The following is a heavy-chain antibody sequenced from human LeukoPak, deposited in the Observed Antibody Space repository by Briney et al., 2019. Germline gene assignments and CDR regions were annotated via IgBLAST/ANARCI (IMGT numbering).Heavy chain of an antibody. J-gene: IGHJ4*02. CDR2: IYYSGST. V-gene: IGHV4-31*03. CDR3: ARGGGGNALDY. Sequence: SETLSLTFIVSGDSIGSGGYYWSWIRQHPGEGLEQIGYIYYSGSTYYSPSLRSRVTISVDTSQNQFSLKLRSVTAADTAVYYCARGGGGNALDYWGQGTLVTVSS. D-gene: IGHD4-23*01. CDR1: GDSIGSGGYY.